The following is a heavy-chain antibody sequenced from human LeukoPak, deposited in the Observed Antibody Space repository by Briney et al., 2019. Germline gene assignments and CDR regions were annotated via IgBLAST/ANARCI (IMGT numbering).Heavy chain of an antibody. D-gene: IGHD4-17*01. CDR3: ARDIKVSTTVTRARYDY. J-gene: IGHJ4*02. CDR2: GNPNSGGT. CDR1: GDTFTGYY. Sequence: GASVKVSCKGSGDTFTGYYMHCGRQAPGQGLEWVGGGNPNSGGTNYAQKFQGRVTMTRDTSISTAYMELSRLRSDDTAVYYCARDIKVSTTVTRARYDYWGQGPLVTVSS. V-gene: IGHV1-2*02.